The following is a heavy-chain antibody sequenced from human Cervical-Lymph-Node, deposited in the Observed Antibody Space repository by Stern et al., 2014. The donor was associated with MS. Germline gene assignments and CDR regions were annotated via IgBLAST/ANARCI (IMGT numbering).Heavy chain of an antibody. CDR1: GGTFSTHP. D-gene: IGHD2-8*02. Sequence: VHLVESGAEVKKPGSSVKVSCKASGGTFSTHPITCVRQAPGQGLEWMGGIIPFLNTANHAQKFQGRITITADKSTGTTYMEISRLRSDDTAVYYCASSLVASGHWGQGTLVIVS. V-gene: IGHV1-69*06. J-gene: IGHJ4*02. CDR2: IIPFLNTA. CDR3: ASSLVASGH.